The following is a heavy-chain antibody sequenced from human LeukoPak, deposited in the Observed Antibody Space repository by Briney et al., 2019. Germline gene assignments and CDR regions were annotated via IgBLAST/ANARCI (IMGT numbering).Heavy chain of an antibody. Sequence: GGSLRLSCAASGFTFSSYGMHWVRQAPGKGLEWVAVIWYDGSNKYYADSVKGRFTFSRDNSKNTLYLQMNSLRAEDTAVYYCARDASSTSFYGMDVWGQGTTVTVSS. D-gene: IGHD2-2*01. V-gene: IGHV3-33*01. J-gene: IGHJ6*02. CDR2: IWYDGSNK. CDR3: ARDASSTSFYGMDV. CDR1: GFTFSSYG.